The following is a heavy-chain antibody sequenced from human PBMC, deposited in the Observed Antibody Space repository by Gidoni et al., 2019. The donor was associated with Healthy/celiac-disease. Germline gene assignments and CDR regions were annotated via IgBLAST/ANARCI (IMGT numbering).Heavy chain of an antibody. CDR3: ARDLGGYDWVYYFDY. V-gene: IGHV3-30-3*01. D-gene: IGHD5-12*01. CDR1: GCTCSSYA. J-gene: IGHJ4*02. Sequence: QVQLVASGGGVVQPGRSLRLFGAASGCTCSSYAMHWVRQAPGKGLEWVAVISYDGSNKYYADPVKGRFTISRDNSKNTLYLQMNSLRAEDTAVYYCARDLGGYDWVYYFDYWGQGTLVTVSS. CDR2: ISYDGSNK.